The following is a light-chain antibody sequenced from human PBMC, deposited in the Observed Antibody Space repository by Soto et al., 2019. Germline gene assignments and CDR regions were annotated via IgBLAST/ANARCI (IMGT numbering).Light chain of an antibody. V-gene: IGLV3-21*02. CDR2: HDT. CDR1: DSGSES. Sequence: SYVLNQTPSVSVAPGQTARLTCGGNDSGSESVHWYQQKSGQAPVLVVYHDTDRPSGIPERFSGSNSGNTATLTISRVEAGDEADYYCQVWDSRSDRVVFGGGTKVTVL. J-gene: IGLJ2*01. CDR3: QVWDSRSDRVV.